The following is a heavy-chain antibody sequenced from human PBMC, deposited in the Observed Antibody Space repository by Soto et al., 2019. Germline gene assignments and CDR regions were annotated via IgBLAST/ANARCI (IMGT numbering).Heavy chain of an antibody. Sequence: QVQLQESGPGLVKPSQTLSLTCTVSGGSISSGDYYWSWIRQPPGKGLEWIGYIYYSGSTYYNPSLKSRVXXSXDXXKNQFSLKLSSVTAAATAVYYCARDRGDYGPAFDIWGQGTMVTVSS. V-gene: IGHV4-30-4*01. J-gene: IGHJ3*02. CDR1: GGSISSGDYY. D-gene: IGHD4-17*01. CDR3: ARDRGDYGPAFDI. CDR2: IYYSGST.